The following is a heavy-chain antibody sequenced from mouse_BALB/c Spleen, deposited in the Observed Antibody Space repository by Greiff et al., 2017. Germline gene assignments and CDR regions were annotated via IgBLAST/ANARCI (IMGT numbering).Heavy chain of an antibody. V-gene: IGHV1-9*01. CDR2: ILPGSGST. Sequence: QVQLKQSGAELMKPGASVKISCKATGYTFSRYWIEWVKQRPGHGLEWIGEILPGSGSTNYNEKFKGKATFTADTSSNTAYMQLSSLTSEDSAVYYCARTRSPSWFAYWGQGTLVTVSA. D-gene: IGHD6-2*01. J-gene: IGHJ3*01. CDR1: GYTFSRYW. CDR3: ARTRSPSWFAY.